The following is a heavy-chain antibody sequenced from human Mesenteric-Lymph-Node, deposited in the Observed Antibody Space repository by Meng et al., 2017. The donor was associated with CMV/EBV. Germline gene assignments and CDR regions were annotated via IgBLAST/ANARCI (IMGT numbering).Heavy chain of an antibody. V-gene: IGHV3-74*01. J-gene: IGHJ4*02. Sequence: GESLKISCAASGFTFSNYWMHWVRQAPGKGLVWVSRLNPSGYGISYADSVKGRFTISRDNSKNMLFLQMNSLRAEDTAVYYCAKDYRGKGYCSSGICYSGGFDYWGQGTLVTVSS. D-gene: IGHD2-15*01. CDR1: GFTFSNYW. CDR3: AKDYRGKGYCSSGICYSGGFDY. CDR2: LNPSGYGI.